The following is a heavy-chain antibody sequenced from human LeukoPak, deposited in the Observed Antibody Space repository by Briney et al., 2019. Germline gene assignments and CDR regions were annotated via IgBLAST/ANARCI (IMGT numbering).Heavy chain of an antibody. CDR3: ARFYYDSSGYYYIPGDY. J-gene: IGHJ4*02. CDR1: GGSISSYY. CDR2: INHSGST. V-gene: IGHV4-34*01. Sequence: SETLSLTCTVSGGSISSYYWSWIRQPPGKGLEWIGEINHSGSTNYNPSLKSRVTISVDTSKNQFSLKLSSVTAADTAVYYCARFYYDSSGYYYIPGDYWGQGTLVTVSS. D-gene: IGHD3-22*01.